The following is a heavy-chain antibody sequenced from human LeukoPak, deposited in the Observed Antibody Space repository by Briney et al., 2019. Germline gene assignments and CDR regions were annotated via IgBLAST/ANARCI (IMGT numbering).Heavy chain of an antibody. CDR2: VYHSGSA. J-gene: IGHJ3*02. V-gene: IGHV4-38-2*01. D-gene: IGHD5-24*01. CDR1: GYSISRGSY. CDR3: AVGLHSGQFASDI. Sequence: PSETLSLTCAVSGYSISRGSYWGWIRQPPGKGLEWIGSVYHSGSAYYNPSLKSRVTISVDTSKNQFFLKLTSVTAADTAVYYCAVGLHSGQFASDIWGQGTMVTVSS.